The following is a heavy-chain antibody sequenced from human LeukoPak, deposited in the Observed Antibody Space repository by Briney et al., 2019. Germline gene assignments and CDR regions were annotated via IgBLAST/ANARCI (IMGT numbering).Heavy chain of an antibody. Sequence: SETLSLTCTVSGGSISSSSYYWSWIRQPAGKGLEWIGRIYTSGSTNYNPSLKSRVTMSVDTSKNQFSLKLSSVTAADTAVYYCARSSSGGPGSFDYWGQGTLVTVSS. J-gene: IGHJ4*02. CDR3: ARSSSGGPGSFDY. CDR1: GGSISSSSYY. CDR2: IYTSGST. D-gene: IGHD3-22*01. V-gene: IGHV4-61*02.